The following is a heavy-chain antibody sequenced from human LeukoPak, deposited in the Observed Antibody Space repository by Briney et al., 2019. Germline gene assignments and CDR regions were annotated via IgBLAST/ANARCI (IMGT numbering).Heavy chain of an antibody. D-gene: IGHD3-3*01. CDR3: ARGPEGQGYYFDY. CDR1: GGSTSNYF. Sequence: PSETLSLTCTVSGGSTSNYFCTWLRQSAGKGLEWIGRIHTSGSTNYNPSLKSRGSMSVDTSKNQFSLKLSSVTAAHAAVYYCARGPEGQGYYFDYWGQGALVTVSS. V-gene: IGHV4-4*07. J-gene: IGHJ4*02. CDR2: IHTSGST.